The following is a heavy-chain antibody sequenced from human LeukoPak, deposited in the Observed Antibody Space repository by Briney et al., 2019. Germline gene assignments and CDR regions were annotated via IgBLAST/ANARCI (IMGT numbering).Heavy chain of an antibody. Sequence: ASVKVSCKASGYTFTDYFLHWVRRAPGQEFELMGWINPNSGATHYIQSFQGRVTMTRDTSLSIAYLQLNSLTSDDTDMYYCARAQYLTAPAGTFANSWGQGTLVTVSS. J-gene: IGHJ4*02. CDR1: GYTFTDYF. CDR3: ARAQYLTAPAGTFANS. CDR2: INPNSGAT. D-gene: IGHD6-13*01. V-gene: IGHV1-2*02.